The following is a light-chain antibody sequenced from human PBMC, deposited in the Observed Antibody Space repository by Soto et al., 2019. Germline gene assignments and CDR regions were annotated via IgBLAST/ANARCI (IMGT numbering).Light chain of an antibody. V-gene: IGKV3-15*01. CDR3: QQYNKWPLFT. CDR2: GAS. J-gene: IGKJ3*01. Sequence: EIVMTQSPATLSVSPGERATLSCRASQSVSSNLAWYQQRPGQAPRLLIYGASTRATGIPARFSGSGSGTEFILTISSLQSEDFAVYYCQQYNKWPLFTFGPGTRVDIK. CDR1: QSVSSN.